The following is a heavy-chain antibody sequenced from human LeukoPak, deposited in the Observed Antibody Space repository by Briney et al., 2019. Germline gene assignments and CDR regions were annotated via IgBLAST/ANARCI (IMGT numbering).Heavy chain of an antibody. V-gene: IGHV4-39*07. D-gene: IGHD1-26*01. CDR2: IYYSGST. J-gene: IGHJ4*02. CDR1: GGSISSSSYY. Sequence: SETLSLTCTVSGGSISSSSYYWGWIRQPPGKGLEWIGSIYYSGSTNYNPSLKSRVTISVDTSKNQFSLKLSSVTAADTAVYYCAIGSNSAWELLAYRGQGTLVTVSS. CDR3: AIGSNSAWELLAY.